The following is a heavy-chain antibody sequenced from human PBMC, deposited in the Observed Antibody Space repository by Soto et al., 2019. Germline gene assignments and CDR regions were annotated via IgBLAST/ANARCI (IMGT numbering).Heavy chain of an antibody. V-gene: IGHV3-30-3*01. CDR3: ARGGNYYDSSGTHEDAFDI. Sequence: GGSLRLSCAASGFTFSSYAMHWVRQAPGKGLEWVAVISYDGSNKYYADSVKGRFTISRDNSKNTLYLQMNSLRAEDTAVYYCARGGNYYDSSGTHEDAFDIWGQGTMVTVSS. J-gene: IGHJ3*02. CDR1: GFTFSSYA. CDR2: ISYDGSNK. D-gene: IGHD3-22*01.